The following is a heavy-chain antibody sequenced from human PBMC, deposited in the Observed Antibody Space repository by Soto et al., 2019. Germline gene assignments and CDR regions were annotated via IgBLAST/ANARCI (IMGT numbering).Heavy chain of an antibody. J-gene: IGHJ4*02. CDR1: GFTFSSYA. CDR3: SRALFPYYYDSSGYYYDY. CDR2: ISYDGSNK. D-gene: IGHD3-22*01. Sequence: GGSLRLSCAASGFTFSSYAMHWVRQAPGKGLEWVAVISYDGSNKYYADSVKGRFTISRDNSKNTLYLQMNSLRAEDTAVYYCSRALFPYYYDSSGYYYDYWGQGILVTVSS. V-gene: IGHV3-30-3*01.